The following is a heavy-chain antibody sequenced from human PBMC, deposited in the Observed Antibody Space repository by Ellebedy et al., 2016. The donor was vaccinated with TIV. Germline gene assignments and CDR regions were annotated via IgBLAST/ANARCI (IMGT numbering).Heavy chain of an antibody. J-gene: IGHJ4*02. CDR1: GFTFSISA. CDR3: TRDGREWSRDY. V-gene: IGHV3-21*06. CDR2: IVSSGREA. D-gene: IGHD3-3*01. Sequence: GGSLRLXXAASGFTFSISAMTWVPQAPGKGLEWVATIVSSGREAYYADPAKGRFTISRDNVMNSVYLQLNSLSVEDTAVYYCTRDGREWSRDYWGQGTLVTVSS.